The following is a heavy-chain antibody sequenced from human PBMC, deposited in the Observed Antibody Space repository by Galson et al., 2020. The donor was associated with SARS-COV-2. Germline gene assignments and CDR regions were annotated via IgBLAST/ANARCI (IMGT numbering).Heavy chain of an antibody. CDR2: IIPIFGTA. CDR1: GSTISSYA. CDR3: ARGGADPTYYYDSSGYSDGGYFDY. J-gene: IGHJ4*02. D-gene: IGHD3-22*01. Sequence: GSTISSYAISWVRQAPGQGLEWMGGIIPIFGTANYAQKFQGRVTITADKSTSTAYMELSSLRSEETAVYYCARGGADPTYYYDSSGYSDGGYFDYWGQGTLVTVSS. V-gene: IGHV1-69*06.